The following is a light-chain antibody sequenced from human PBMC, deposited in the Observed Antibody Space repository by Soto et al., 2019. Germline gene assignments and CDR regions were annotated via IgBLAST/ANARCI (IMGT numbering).Light chain of an antibody. CDR2: XAA. Sequence: EIGVTQWAGTVSLSPGERATLSCKASQSIXSSLGWYQEKPGQAPRVLIDXAATRATGIPAIFSGSGSGTEITLTISSLQSEHVAVYFCQQYHNWPAFGQGTKVDIK. CDR3: QQYHNWPA. CDR1: QSIXSS. J-gene: IGKJ1*01. V-gene: IGKV3-15*01.